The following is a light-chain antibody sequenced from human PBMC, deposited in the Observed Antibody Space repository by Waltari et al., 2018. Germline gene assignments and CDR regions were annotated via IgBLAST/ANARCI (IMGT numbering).Light chain of an antibody. J-gene: IGLJ2*01. Sequence: QSVLTQPPSAPGTPGPPVTISCSGSDSNIAANYVSCFQQLPETAPKLLIYSNDQRPSGVPDRFSGSKSVTSASLAISGLRSEDEASYYCASWDDNLSGSLFGGGTKLTVL. CDR1: DSNIAANY. V-gene: IGLV1-47*01. CDR3: ASWDDNLSGSL. CDR2: SND.